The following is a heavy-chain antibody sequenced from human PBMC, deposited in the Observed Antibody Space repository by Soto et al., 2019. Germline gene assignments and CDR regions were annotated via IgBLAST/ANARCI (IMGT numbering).Heavy chain of an antibody. J-gene: IGHJ5*02. CDR1: GGTFSSYA. Sequence: QVQLVQSGAEVKKPGSSVKVSCKASGGTFSSYAISWVRQAPGQGLEWMGGIIPIFGTANYAQKFQGRVTITADKSTSTAYMELSSLRYDDTDVYYCAREIKFDWSLSSLTFFDPWGQGTLVTVSS. D-gene: IGHD3-9*01. V-gene: IGHV1-69*06. CDR3: AREIKFDWSLSSLTFFDP. CDR2: IIPIFGTA.